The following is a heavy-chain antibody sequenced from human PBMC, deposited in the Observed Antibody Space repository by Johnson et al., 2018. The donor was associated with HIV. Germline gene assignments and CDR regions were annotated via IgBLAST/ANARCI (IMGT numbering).Heavy chain of an antibody. J-gene: IGHJ3*02. D-gene: IGHD6-13*01. Sequence: VQLVESGGGLIQPGGSLRLSCAASGFTVSSNYMSWVRQAPGKGLEWVSVISSGGSTYYADSVKGRFTISRDNSKNTLYLKMNSLRAEVTAVYYCARESVALVAFDIWGQGTMVTVSS. CDR1: GFTVSSNY. CDR2: ISSGGST. V-gene: IGHV3-53*01. CDR3: ARESVALVAFDI.